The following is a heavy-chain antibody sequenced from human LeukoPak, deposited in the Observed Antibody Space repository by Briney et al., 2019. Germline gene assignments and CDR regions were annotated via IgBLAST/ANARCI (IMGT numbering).Heavy chain of an antibody. Sequence: GGSLRLSCAASGFTFSSYGVHWVRQAPGKGLEWVAVISYDGSNKYYADSVKGRFTISRDNSKNTLYLQMNSLRAEDTAVYYCAKDAKQWLVRGEYSDYWGQGTLVTVSS. J-gene: IGHJ4*02. CDR3: AKDAKQWLVRGEYSDY. CDR1: GFTFSSYG. V-gene: IGHV3-30*18. D-gene: IGHD6-19*01. CDR2: ISYDGSNK.